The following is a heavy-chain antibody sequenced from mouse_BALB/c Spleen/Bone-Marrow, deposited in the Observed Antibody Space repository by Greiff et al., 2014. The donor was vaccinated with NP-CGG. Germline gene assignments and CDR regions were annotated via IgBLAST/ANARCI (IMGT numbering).Heavy chain of an antibody. V-gene: IGHV1-26*01. CDR2: INPNNGDT. CDR3: ARDYGSSYVAY. Sequence: EVNLQESGPELVKPGASVKMSCKASGYTFTDYYMKWVKQSHGKSLVWIGDINPNNGDTFYNQKFKGKATLTVDKSSSTAYMQLNSLTSEDSAVYYCARDYGSSYVAYWGQGTLVTVSA. D-gene: IGHD1-1*01. J-gene: IGHJ3*01. CDR1: GYTFTDYY.